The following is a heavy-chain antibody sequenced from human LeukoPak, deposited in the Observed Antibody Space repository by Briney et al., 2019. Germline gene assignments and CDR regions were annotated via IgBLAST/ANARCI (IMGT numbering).Heavy chain of an antibody. J-gene: IGHJ6*03. CDR1: GFTFSSYA. D-gene: IGHD6-13*01. V-gene: IGHV3-23*01. Sequence: GGSLRLSCAASGFTFSSYAMSWVRQAPGKGLEWVSAISGSGGSTYYADSVKGRFTISRDNSKNTLYLQTNSLRAEDTAVYYCAKRTGKKQQDNYYYYYMDVWGKGTTVTVSS. CDR3: AKRTGKKQQDNYYYYYMDV. CDR2: ISGSGGST.